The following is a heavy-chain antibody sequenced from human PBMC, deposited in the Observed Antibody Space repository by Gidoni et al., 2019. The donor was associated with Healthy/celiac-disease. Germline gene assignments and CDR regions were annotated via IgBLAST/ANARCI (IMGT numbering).Heavy chain of an antibody. V-gene: IGHV1-8*01. CDR2: MNPNSGNT. Sequence: QVQLLQSAAEVKKPGASVKVSCKSSGYTFTSSDITWVRQATGQGLEWMGWMNPNSGNTGYAQKLQGRVTMTRNTSISTAYMELSSLRSEDTAVYYCARGSIAARPDYYYYYGMDVWGQGTTVTVSS. D-gene: IGHD6-6*01. CDR1: GYTFTSSD. CDR3: ARGSIAARPDYYYYYGMDV. J-gene: IGHJ6*02.